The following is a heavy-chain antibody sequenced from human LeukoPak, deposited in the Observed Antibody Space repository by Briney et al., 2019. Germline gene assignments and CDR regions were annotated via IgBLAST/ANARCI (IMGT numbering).Heavy chain of an antibody. CDR3: AKDRIGIAVAGPIDY. J-gene: IGHJ4*02. D-gene: IGHD6-19*01. CDR2: IKQDGSEK. CDR1: GFTFSSYW. V-gene: IGHV3-7*03. Sequence: GGSLRLSCAASGFTFSSYWMSWVRQAPGKGLEWVANIKQDGSEKYYVDSVKGRFTISRDNAKNSLYLQMNSLRAEDTAVYYCAKDRIGIAVAGPIDYWGQGTLVTVSS.